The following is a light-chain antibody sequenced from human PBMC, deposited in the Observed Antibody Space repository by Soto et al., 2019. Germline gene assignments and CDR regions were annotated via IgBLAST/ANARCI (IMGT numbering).Light chain of an antibody. Sequence: IQLTQSPSSLSASVGDRVTITCRASQSISSWLAWYQQKPGKAPKLLIYAASSLQSGVPSRFSGSGSGTEFTLTISSLQPDDFATYYCQQYNSYGTFGQGTKVDIK. CDR2: AAS. V-gene: IGKV1-5*01. J-gene: IGKJ1*01. CDR3: QQYNSYGT. CDR1: QSISSW.